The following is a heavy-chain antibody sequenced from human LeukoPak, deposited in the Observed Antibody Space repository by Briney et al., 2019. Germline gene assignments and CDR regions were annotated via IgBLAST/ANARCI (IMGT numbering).Heavy chain of an antibody. J-gene: IGHJ4*02. Sequence: SETLSLTCAVYGGSFSGYYWTWIRQPPGKGLEWIGEINHDVSTNYNPSLKSRVTISVDTARNQFSLKVTSLTAADTAVYYCARHGFSSYYSPFDSWGQGTLVTVSS. D-gene: IGHD3-10*01. CDR3: ARHGFSSYYSPFDS. V-gene: IGHV4-34*01. CDR1: GGSFSGYY. CDR2: INHDVST.